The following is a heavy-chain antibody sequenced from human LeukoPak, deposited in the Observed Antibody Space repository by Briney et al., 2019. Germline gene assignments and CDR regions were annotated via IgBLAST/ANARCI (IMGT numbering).Heavy chain of an antibody. CDR3: ARERCSSTSCHRISGFRY. D-gene: IGHD2-2*01. CDR2: INHSGST. CDR1: GGSFSGYY. J-gene: IGHJ4*02. Sequence: SETLSLTCAVYGGSFSGYYRGWIRQPPGKGLEWIGEINHSGSTNYNPSLKSRVTISVDTSKNQFSLKLSSVTAADTAVYYCARERCSSTSCHRISGFRYWGQGTLVTVSS. V-gene: IGHV4-34*01.